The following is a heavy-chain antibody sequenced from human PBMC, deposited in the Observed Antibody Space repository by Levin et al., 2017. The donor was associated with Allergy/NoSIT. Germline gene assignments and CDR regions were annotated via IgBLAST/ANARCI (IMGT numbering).Heavy chain of an antibody. D-gene: IGHD3-10*01. Sequence: GESLKISCAASGFTFSNYGMHWVRQAPGKGLEWVAVISYDGSNKYYADSVKGRFTISRDNSKNTLFLQMNSLRAEDTAVYYCAKDRGSGSSAIDYWGQGTLVTVSS. V-gene: IGHV3-30*18. CDR2: ISYDGSNK. CDR1: GFTFSNYG. CDR3: AKDRGSGSSAIDY. J-gene: IGHJ4*02.